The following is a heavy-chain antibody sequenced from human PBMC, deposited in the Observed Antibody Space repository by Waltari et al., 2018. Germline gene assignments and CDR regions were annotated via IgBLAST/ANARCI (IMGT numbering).Heavy chain of an antibody. CDR2: IYYSGST. CDR1: GGSISSGGYS. CDR3: ARGPGAMGYYFDY. D-gene: IGHD3-10*01. V-gene: IGHV4-31*03. J-gene: IGHJ4*02. Sequence: QVQLQESGPGLVKPSQTLSLTCTVSGGSISSGGYSCSWIRQHPGKGLEWIGYIYYSGSTYYNPSLKSRVTISVDTSKNQFSLKLSSVTAADTAVYYCARGPGAMGYYFDYWGQGTLVTVSS.